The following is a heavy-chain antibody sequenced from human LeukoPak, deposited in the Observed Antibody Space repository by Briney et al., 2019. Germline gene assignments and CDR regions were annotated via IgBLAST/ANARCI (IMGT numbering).Heavy chain of an antibody. V-gene: IGHV3-11*01. CDR3: AKGYCTNGVCYFDY. CDR2: ISSSGNSI. CDR1: GFTFSDYY. Sequence: PGGSLRLSCAASGFTFSDYYMSWIRQAPGKGLEWVSYISSSGNSISYADSVKGRFTISRDNSKNTLYLQMNSLRAEDTAVYYCAKGYCTNGVCYFDYWGQGTLVTVSS. D-gene: IGHD2-8*01. J-gene: IGHJ4*02.